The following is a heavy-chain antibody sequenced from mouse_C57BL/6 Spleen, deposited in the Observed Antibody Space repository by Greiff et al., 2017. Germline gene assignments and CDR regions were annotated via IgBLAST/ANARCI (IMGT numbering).Heavy chain of an antibody. CDR2: ISGGGGNT. Sequence: EVQGVESGGGLVKPGGSLKLSCAASGFTFSSYTMSWVRQTPEKRLEWVATISGGGGNTYYPDSVKGRFTISRDNAKNTLYLQMSSLRSEDTALYYCARHGAYYFDYWGQGTTLTVSS. CDR3: ARHGAYYFDY. CDR1: GFTFSSYT. V-gene: IGHV5-9*01. J-gene: IGHJ2*01.